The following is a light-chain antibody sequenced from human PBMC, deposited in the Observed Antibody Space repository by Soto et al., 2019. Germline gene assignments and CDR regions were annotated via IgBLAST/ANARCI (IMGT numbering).Light chain of an antibody. Sequence: QSVLTQPASVSESPGQSITISCTGASSDIGGYKYVSWYQQYPGEAPKLILYDVNSRPSGVSNRFSGSKSGNTASLTISGLQAVDEADYYCSSYTSTWVFGTGTKLTVL. CDR1: SSDIGGYKY. J-gene: IGLJ1*01. CDR2: DVN. CDR3: SSYTSTWV. V-gene: IGLV2-14*01.